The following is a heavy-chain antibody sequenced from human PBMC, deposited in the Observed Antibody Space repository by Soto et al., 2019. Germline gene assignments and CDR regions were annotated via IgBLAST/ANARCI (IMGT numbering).Heavy chain of an antibody. D-gene: IGHD3-3*01. J-gene: IGHJ4*02. V-gene: IGHV1-46*01. CDR3: ARGDTIRFLEWLVSFDY. Sequence: ASVKVSCKASGYTFTSYYMHWVRQAPGQGLEWMGIINPSGGSTSYAQKFQGRVTMTRDTSTSTVYMELSSLRSEDTAVYYCARGDTIRFLEWLVSFDYWGQGTLVTVSS. CDR1: GYTFTSYY. CDR2: INPSGGST.